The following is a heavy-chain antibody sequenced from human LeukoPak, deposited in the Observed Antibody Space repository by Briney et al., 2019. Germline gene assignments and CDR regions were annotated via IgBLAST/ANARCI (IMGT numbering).Heavy chain of an antibody. Sequence: ASVKVSCKASGGTFSRFTISWVRQAPGQGFEWMGGVTPIFGTANFAQRFQGRLSITADESTSTAFMELSSLRSEDTAVYYCARDSEDYDFWSGYYISTRPLDYWGQGTLVTVSS. CDR2: VTPIFGTA. J-gene: IGHJ4*02. D-gene: IGHD3-3*01. CDR3: ARDSEDYDFWSGYYISTRPLDY. V-gene: IGHV1-69*13. CDR1: GGTFSRFT.